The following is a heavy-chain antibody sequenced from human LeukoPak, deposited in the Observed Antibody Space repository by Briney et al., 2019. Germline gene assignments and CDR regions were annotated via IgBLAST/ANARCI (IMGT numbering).Heavy chain of an antibody. CDR1: GFAFSSYS. CDR2: ITSSSSAI. Sequence: HSGGSLRLSCAAPGFAFSSYSMNWVRQAPGKGLEWVSYITSSSSAIYYADSVKGRFTISRDNAKNSLYLQMNSLRAEDTAVYYCARKSGSSGYPFDYWGQGTVVTVSS. V-gene: IGHV3-48*01. J-gene: IGHJ4*02. D-gene: IGHD3-22*01. CDR3: ARKSGSSGYPFDY.